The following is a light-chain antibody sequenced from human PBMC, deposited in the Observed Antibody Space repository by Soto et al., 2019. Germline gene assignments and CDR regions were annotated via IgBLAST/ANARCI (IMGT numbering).Light chain of an antibody. J-gene: IGKJ3*01. Sequence: DIQMTQPPSTLSASVGDRVTITCRASQSISSYLNWYQQKPGKAPQLLIYAASSLQSGVPSRFSGSGSGTDFTLTISSLQPEDFATYYCQQSYSTPLTFGPGTKVDIK. CDR1: QSISSY. V-gene: IGKV1-39*01. CDR2: AAS. CDR3: QQSYSTPLT.